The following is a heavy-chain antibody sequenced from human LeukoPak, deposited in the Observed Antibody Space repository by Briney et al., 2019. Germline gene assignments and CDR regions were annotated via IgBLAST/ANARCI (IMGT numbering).Heavy chain of an antibody. CDR3: ARVGPSATKYYYYYYGMDV. CDR2: IYHSGST. CDR1: GGSISSSNW. J-gene: IGHJ6*02. V-gene: IGHV4-4*02. D-gene: IGHD5-12*01. Sequence: SGTLSLTCAVPGGSISSSNWWSWVRQPPGKGLEWIGEIYHSGSTNYNPSLKSRVTISVDKSKNQFSLKLSSVTAADTAVYYCARVGPSATKYYYYYYGMDVWGQGTTVTVSS.